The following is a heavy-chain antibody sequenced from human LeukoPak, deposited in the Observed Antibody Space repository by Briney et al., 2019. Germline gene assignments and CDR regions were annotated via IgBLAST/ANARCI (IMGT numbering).Heavy chain of an antibody. CDR2: FDPEDGET. CDR3: ATVLQRFLEWPNEAYWFDP. J-gene: IGHJ5*02. CDR1: GYTLTELS. V-gene: IGHV1-24*01. D-gene: IGHD3-3*01. Sequence: ASVKVSCKVSGYTLTELSMHWVRQAPGKGLEWMGGFDPEDGETTYAQNFQGRVTMTEDTSTDTAYMELSSLRSEDTAVYYCATVLQRFLEWPNEAYWFDPWGQGTLVTVSS.